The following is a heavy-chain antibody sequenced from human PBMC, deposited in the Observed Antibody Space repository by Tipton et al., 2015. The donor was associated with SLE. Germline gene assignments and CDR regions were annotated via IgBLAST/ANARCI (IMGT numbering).Heavy chain of an antibody. CDR3: ARTLDALDI. V-gene: IGHV4-39*07. J-gene: IGHJ3*02. CDR1: GGSISSSDNY. Sequence: TLSLTCTVSGGSISSSDNYWGWVRQPPGKGPEYLGTIFYSGITYYNPSLKSRVTISIDTSMNQFSLELSSVTAADTAVYYCARTLDALDIWGQGTMVTVSS. CDR2: IFYSGIT.